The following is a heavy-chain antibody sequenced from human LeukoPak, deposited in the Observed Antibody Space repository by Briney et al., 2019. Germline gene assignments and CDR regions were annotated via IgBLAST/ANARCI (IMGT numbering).Heavy chain of an antibody. CDR1: GYTFTSYD. CDR3: ARGGYSYNYSPRGMDV. CDR2: MNPNSGNT. J-gene: IGHJ6*02. V-gene: IGHV1-8*01. D-gene: IGHD5-18*01. Sequence: VASVKVSCKASGYTFTSYDINWVRQATGQGLEWMGWMNPNSGNTGYAQNFQGRVTMTRNTAISTAYMELSSLRSEDTAVYYCARGGYSYNYSPRGMDVWGQGTTVTVSS.